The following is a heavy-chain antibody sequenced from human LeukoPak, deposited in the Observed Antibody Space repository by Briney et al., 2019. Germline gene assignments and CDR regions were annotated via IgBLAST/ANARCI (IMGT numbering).Heavy chain of an antibody. CDR3: AKGLGLRYFDWLPDF. J-gene: IGHJ4*02. CDR1: GFTFSNYC. CDR2: IKHDGSKK. D-gene: IGHD3-9*01. V-gene: IGHV3-7*03. Sequence: GGSLRLSCAASGFTFSNYCMTWVRQAPGKGLEWVANIKHDGSKKYYVESVKGRFTISRDNAKNTLYLQMDNLRAEDTAVYYCAKGLGLRYFDWLPDFWGQGTLVTVSS.